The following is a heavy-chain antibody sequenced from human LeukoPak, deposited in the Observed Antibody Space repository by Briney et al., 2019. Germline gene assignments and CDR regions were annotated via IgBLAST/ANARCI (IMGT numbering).Heavy chain of an antibody. CDR3: ATFSSSWYFRYFDL. D-gene: IGHD6-13*01. Sequence: VKVSCKASGGTFSSYAISWVRQAPGQGLEWMGWISAYNGNTNYAQKLQGRVTMTTDTSTSTAYMELRSLRSEDTAVYYCATFSSSWYFRYFDLWGRGTLVTVSS. V-gene: IGHV1-18*01. J-gene: IGHJ2*01. CDR2: ISAYNGNT. CDR1: GGTFSSYA.